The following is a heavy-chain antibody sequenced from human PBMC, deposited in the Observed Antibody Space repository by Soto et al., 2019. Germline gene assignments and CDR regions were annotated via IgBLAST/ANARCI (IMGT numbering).Heavy chain of an antibody. Sequence: QITLKESGPTLVKPTQTLALNCTFSGFSFNTRGVGVAWIRQPPGKALEWLAVTYWDADRRYRPSLTDRLTITKDISTNQVVLTMTNMDPVDTGTYYCAHLVPGPISLEYWGQGALVTVSS. CDR3: AHLVPGPISLEY. J-gene: IGHJ1*01. CDR2: TYWDADR. CDR1: GFSFNTRGVG. V-gene: IGHV2-5*02. D-gene: IGHD6-19*01.